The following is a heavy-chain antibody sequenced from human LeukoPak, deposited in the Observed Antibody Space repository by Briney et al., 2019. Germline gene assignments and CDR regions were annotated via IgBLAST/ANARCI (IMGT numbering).Heavy chain of an antibody. CDR3: ARSNPGAPLDY. Sequence: ASVKVSCKASGYTFTTYAIHWVRQAPGQGLEWMGWINTNTRNPAYAQGFTGRFVFSLDTSVSTAYLQISSLKAEDSAVYYCARSNPGAPLDYWGQGTLVTVSS. CDR2: INTNTRNP. J-gene: IGHJ4*02. CDR1: GYTFTTYA. D-gene: IGHD1-26*01. V-gene: IGHV7-4-1*02.